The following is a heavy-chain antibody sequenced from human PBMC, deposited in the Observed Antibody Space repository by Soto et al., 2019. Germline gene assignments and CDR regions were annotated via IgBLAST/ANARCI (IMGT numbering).Heavy chain of an antibody. V-gene: IGHV1-18*01. CDR1: GYIFTTYG. CDR2: INAXXGXT. Sequence: QVHLVQSGAEVKKPGASVKVSCKGSGYIFTTYGITWVRQAPGQGLEWMGWINAXXGXTXYAQKLQGXVXVXXXTXTSXAYXELRNLRSDDTAVYYCARGRYGDYWGQGALVTVSS. CDR3: ARGRYGDY. J-gene: IGHJ4*02. D-gene: IGHD1-1*01.